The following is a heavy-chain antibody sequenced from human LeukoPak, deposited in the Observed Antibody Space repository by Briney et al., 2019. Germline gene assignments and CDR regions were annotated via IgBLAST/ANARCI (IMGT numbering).Heavy chain of an antibody. CDR2: INHSGST. Sequence: SETLSLTCAVYGGSFSGYYWSWIRQPPGKGLEWIGEINHSGSTNYNPSLKSRVTMSVDTSKNQFSLKLSSVTAADTAVYYCARDAARGFGSLNWFDPWGQGTLVTVSS. D-gene: IGHD2-15*01. J-gene: IGHJ5*02. CDR3: ARDAARGFGSLNWFDP. V-gene: IGHV4-34*01. CDR1: GGSFSGYY.